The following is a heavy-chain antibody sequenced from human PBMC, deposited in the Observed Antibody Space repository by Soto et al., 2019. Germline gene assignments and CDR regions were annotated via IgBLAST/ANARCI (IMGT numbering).Heavy chain of an antibody. V-gene: IGHV3-74*01. D-gene: IGHD1-26*01. CDR1: GFTFSSYW. CDR2: INRDGSTT. Sequence: EVQLVESGGGLVQPGGSLRLSCAASGFTFSSYWMHWVRQAPGKGLVWVSRINRDGSTTTYADSVKGRFTIPRDNAKNTLYLQMNSLRADDTAVYYCARVATGSYNWFDPWGQGTLVTVSS. J-gene: IGHJ5*02. CDR3: ARVATGSYNWFDP.